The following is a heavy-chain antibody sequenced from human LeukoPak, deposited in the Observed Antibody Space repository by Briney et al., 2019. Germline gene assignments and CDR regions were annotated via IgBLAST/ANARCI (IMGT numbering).Heavy chain of an antibody. V-gene: IGHV3-48*03. J-gene: IGHJ4*02. CDR3: AGEVSQFDY. Sequence: GGSLRLFCAASGFTFSSYEMNWVRQAPGKGLEWVSYISSSGSTIYYADSVKGRFTISRDNAKNSLYLQMNSLRAEDTAVYYCAGEVSQFDYWGQGTLVTVSS. CDR2: ISSSGSTI. CDR1: GFTFSSYE.